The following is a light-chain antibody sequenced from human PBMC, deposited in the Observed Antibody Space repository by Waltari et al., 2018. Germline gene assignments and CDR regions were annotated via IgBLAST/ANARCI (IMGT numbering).Light chain of an antibody. CDR1: SLRSYY. CDR3: HSRDASGVAGS. CDR2: DKN. J-gene: IGLJ2*01. V-gene: IGLV3-19*01. Sequence: SSELTQDPAVSVAMGQTVRITCQGVSLRSYYASWYQQRPGQAPILVIYDKNNRPSGVPDRFSGSSSHNTGSLTITGAQAEDEASYYCHSRDASGVAGSFGGGTKLTVL.